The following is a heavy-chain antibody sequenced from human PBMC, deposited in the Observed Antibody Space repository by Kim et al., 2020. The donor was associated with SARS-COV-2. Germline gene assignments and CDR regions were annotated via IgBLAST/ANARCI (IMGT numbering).Heavy chain of an antibody. D-gene: IGHD5-18*01. Sequence: GGSLRLSCAASGLNFYVEFMSWVRQAPGKVLEWISYISNSGHYANYADSVQGRFTISRDNARNSLHLHMNNLRAEDTAIYYCTNIRYGQVDYWGQGTLVTVSS. CDR3: TNIRYGQVDY. CDR2: ISNSGHYA. V-gene: IGHV3-11*03. J-gene: IGHJ4*02. CDR1: GLNFYVEF.